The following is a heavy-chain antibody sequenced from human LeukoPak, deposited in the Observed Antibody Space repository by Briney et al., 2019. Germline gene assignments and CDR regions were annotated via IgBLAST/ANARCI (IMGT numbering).Heavy chain of an antibody. CDR3: ARAVAGTPIDY. V-gene: IGHV3-33*05. CDR2: ISYDGSNK. J-gene: IGHJ4*02. D-gene: IGHD6-19*01. Sequence: PGRSLRLSCAASGFTFSSYGMHRVRQAPGKGLDWGAVISYDGSNKYYVDSVKGRFTISRDNSKNMLYLQMNSLRAEDTAVYYCARAVAGTPIDYWGQGTLVTVSS. CDR1: GFTFSSYG.